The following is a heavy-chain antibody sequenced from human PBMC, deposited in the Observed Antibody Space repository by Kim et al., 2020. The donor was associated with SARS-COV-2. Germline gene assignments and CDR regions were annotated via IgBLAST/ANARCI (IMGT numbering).Heavy chain of an antibody. CDR3: ARDRRSWYGDYYYGMDH. Sequence: GGSLRLSCAASGFTFSSYDMHWVRQATGKGLEWVSAIGTAGDTYYPGSVKGRFTIARENAKNSLYLQMNSLRAGDTAVYYCARDRRSWYGDYYYGMDHWGQGTTVTVSS. CDR2: IGTAGDT. D-gene: IGHD6-13*01. J-gene: IGHJ6*02. V-gene: IGHV3-13*01. CDR1: GFTFSSYD.